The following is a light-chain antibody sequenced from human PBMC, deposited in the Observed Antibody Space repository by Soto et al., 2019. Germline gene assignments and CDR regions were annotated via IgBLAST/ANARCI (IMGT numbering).Light chain of an antibody. CDR2: ANN. CDR1: SSTIGAGYD. V-gene: IGLV1-40*01. J-gene: IGLJ2*01. CDR3: QSYDSSLKV. Sequence: QSVLTQPPSVSVAPGQRVTISCTGSSSTIGAGYDVHWYQQLPGTAPRLLIYANNNRPSGVPDRFSGSKSGTSASLAITGLQAEDEADYYCQSYDSSLKVFGGGTKLTVL.